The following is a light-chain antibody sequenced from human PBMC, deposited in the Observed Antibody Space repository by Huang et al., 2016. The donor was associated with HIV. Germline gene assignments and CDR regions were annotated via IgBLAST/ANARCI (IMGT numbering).Light chain of an antibody. V-gene: IGKV1-NL1*01. J-gene: IGKJ1*01. Sequence: DIQMTQSTSSLSASVGDRVTIICRANHGISKTLARYQQKPGKAPKLLLYSTSKLESGVPTRFSGSSSGSHYTLTISTLQPEDLATYYCQHHQSVPWTFGQGTKVAI. CDR2: STS. CDR1: HGISKT. CDR3: QHHQSVPWT.